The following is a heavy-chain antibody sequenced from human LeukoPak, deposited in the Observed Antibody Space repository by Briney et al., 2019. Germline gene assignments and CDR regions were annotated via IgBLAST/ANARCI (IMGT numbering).Heavy chain of an antibody. V-gene: IGHV4-34*01. Sequence: SSETLSLTCAVYGGSFSGYYWSWIRQPSGKGLEWIGEINHSGSTNYNPSLKSRVTISVDTSKNQFSLKLSSVTAADTAVYYCARTRAYCSGGSCYSHYYYYGMDVWGQGTTVTVSS. CDR3: ARTRAYCSGGSCYSHYYYYGMDV. CDR1: GGSFSGYY. CDR2: INHSGST. J-gene: IGHJ6*02. D-gene: IGHD2-15*01.